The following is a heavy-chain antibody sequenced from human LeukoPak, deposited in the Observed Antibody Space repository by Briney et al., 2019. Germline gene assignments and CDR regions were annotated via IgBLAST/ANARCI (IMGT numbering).Heavy chain of an antibody. Sequence: PGGSLRLSCAASGFTVSSNYMSWVRQAPGKRLEWVSIIHSGGSTYYADSVKGRFTISRDNSKSTLYLQMNSLRAEDTAVYYCTRANSATIPGVDPWGQGTLVTVSS. CDR1: GFTVSSNY. D-gene: IGHD1-26*01. CDR3: TRANSATIPGVDP. CDR2: IHSGGST. J-gene: IGHJ5*02. V-gene: IGHV3-53*01.